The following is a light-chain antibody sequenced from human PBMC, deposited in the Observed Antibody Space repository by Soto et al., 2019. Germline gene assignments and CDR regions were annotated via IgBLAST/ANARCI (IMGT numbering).Light chain of an antibody. Sequence: QSVLTQPPSVTGAPGQRVTISCTWNNSNIGTGYGVHWYQQFQGTAPRLLSCGDTNRPSGVPDRFSVSKSGTSASLAITGLQAEDEADYYCATWDDSLNVVFGGGTKLTVL. CDR1: NSNIGTGYG. CDR3: ATWDDSLNVV. J-gene: IGLJ2*01. V-gene: IGLV1-40*01. CDR2: GDT.